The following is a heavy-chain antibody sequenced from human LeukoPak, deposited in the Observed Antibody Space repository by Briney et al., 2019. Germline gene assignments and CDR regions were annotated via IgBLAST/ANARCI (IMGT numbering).Heavy chain of an antibody. Sequence: SETLSLTCTVSGGSISSGDYYWSWIRQPPGKGLEWIGYIYYSGSTYYNPSLKSRVTISVDTSKNQFSLKLSSVTAADTAVYYCARESNKLVRGVIITHAFDYWGQGTLVTVSS. CDR1: GGSISSGDYY. CDR3: ARESNKLVRGVIITHAFDY. D-gene: IGHD3-10*01. CDR2: IYYSGST. V-gene: IGHV4-30-4*08. J-gene: IGHJ4*02.